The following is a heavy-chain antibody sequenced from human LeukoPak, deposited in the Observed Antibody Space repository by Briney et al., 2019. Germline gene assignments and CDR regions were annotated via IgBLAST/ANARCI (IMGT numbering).Heavy chain of an antibody. D-gene: IGHD3-16*01. V-gene: IGHV3-53*01. Sequence: PGGSLRLSCTVSGFTVSSNSMSWVRQAPGKGLEWVSFIYSADSTHYSDSVKGRFTISIDNSKNTLYLQMNSLRAEDTAVYYCARRAGAYTHPYDYWGQGTLVTVS. CDR1: GFTVSSNS. CDR2: IYSADST. CDR3: ARRAGAYTHPYDY. J-gene: IGHJ4*02.